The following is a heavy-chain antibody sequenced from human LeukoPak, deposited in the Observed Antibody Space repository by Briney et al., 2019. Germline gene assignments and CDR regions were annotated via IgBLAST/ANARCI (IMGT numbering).Heavy chain of an antibody. J-gene: IGHJ3*02. CDR1: GFIFSGSA. CDR2: IRTKTNTYAT. V-gene: IGHV3-73*01. Sequence: GGSLRLSCAASGFIFSGSAMHWVRQASGKGLEWVGRIRTKTNTYATTYGASVKGRFTISRDDSKNTAYLQMNSLKTEDTAVYYCTSPRITMIRGVIIPNDAFDIWGQGTMVTVSS. D-gene: IGHD3-10*01. CDR3: TSPRITMIRGVIIPNDAFDI.